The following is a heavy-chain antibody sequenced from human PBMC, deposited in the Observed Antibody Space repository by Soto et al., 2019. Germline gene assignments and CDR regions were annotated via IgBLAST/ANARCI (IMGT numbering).Heavy chain of an antibody. CDR2: ISYDGGNK. V-gene: IGHV3-30*18. Sequence: ESVGGVVQPGRSLRLSCAASGFTFSSYGMHWVRQAPGKGLEWVAVISYDGGNKYYADSVKGRFTISRDNSKNTLYLQMNSLRAEDTAVYYCAKDISAVAGTFDYWGQGTLVTVSS. CDR1: GFTFSSYG. D-gene: IGHD6-19*01. CDR3: AKDISAVAGTFDY. J-gene: IGHJ4*02.